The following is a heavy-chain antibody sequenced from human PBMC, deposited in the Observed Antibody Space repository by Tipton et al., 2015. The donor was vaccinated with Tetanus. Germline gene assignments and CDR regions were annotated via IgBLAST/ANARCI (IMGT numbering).Heavy chain of an antibody. CDR3: VSGSALDY. CDR2: ISSTSRYI. V-gene: IGHV3-21*01. J-gene: IGHJ4*02. Sequence: SLRLSCLVSGFSFGNYRMNWVRQAPGRGLEWVSSISSTSRYIYYADSVKGRFTISRDNAKSSLFLQMNNLRADDTALYYCVSGSALDYWGQGTLISVSS. D-gene: IGHD6-25*01. CDR1: GFSFGNYR.